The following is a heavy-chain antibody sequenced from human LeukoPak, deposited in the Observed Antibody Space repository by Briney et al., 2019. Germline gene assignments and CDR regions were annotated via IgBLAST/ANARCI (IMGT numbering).Heavy chain of an antibody. CDR3: ARVLTGRDY. V-gene: IGHV3-11*06. Sequence: GRFTISRDNAKNSLYLQMNSLRAEDTAVYYCARVLTGRDYCGQGTLVTVSS. D-gene: IGHD3-9*01. J-gene: IGHJ4*02.